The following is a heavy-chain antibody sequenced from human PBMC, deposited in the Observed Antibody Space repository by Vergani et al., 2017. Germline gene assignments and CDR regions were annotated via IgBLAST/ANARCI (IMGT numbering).Heavy chain of an antibody. J-gene: IGHJ4*02. CDR1: GFTFSSYW. Sequence: EVQLVESGGGLVKPGGSLRLSCAASGFTFSSYWMSWVRQAPGKGLEWVANIKQDGSEKYYAESVKGRFTISRDNSKNSLYLQMNSLRTEDTALYYCAKSYGPTVVAATNYWGQGTLVTVSS. CDR3: AKSYGPTVVAATNY. CDR2: IKQDGSEK. D-gene: IGHD2-15*01. V-gene: IGHV3-7*05.